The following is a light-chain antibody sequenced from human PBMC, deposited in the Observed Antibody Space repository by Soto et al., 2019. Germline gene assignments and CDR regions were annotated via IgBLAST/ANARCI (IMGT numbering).Light chain of an antibody. J-gene: IGLJ1*01. Sequence: QPVLTQSPSVSASLGASVKLTCTLSSGHSSYAIAWHQQQPERGPRFLLKLNSDGSHNKGDGIPDRFSGSSSGAERFLTISSLQSEDEAEYYCQTWGTDIPVFGTGTK. CDR1: SGHSSYA. CDR3: QTWGTDIPV. V-gene: IGLV4-69*01. CDR2: LNSDGSH.